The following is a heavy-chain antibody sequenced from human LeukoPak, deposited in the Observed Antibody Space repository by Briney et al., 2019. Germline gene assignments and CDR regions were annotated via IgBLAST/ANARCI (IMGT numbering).Heavy chain of an antibody. D-gene: IGHD4-17*01. CDR3: ARDANPSGDYVYHY. Sequence: PSETLSLTCTVSGGSISNYYWSWIRQPPGKGLEWSGYIYYSGSTNYNPSLKSRVTISVDTSKNLFSLNLSSVTAADTAVYYCARDANPSGDYVYHYWGQGALVTVSS. J-gene: IGHJ4*02. CDR2: IYYSGST. CDR1: GGSISNYY. V-gene: IGHV4-59*01.